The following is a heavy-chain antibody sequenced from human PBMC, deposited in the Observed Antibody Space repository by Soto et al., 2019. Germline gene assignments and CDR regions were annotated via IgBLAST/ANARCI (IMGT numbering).Heavy chain of an antibody. D-gene: IGHD6-19*01. CDR2: ISAYNGNT. CDR3: AREVVRVAGTRWFDP. J-gene: IGHJ5*02. V-gene: IGHV1-18*01. Sequence: ASVKVSCKDSGYTFTSYGSSWVRQAPGQGLEWMGWISAYNGNTNYAQKLQGRVTMTTDTSTSTAYMELRSLRSDDTAVYYCAREVVRVAGTRWFDPWGQGTLVTVSS. CDR1: GYTFTSYG.